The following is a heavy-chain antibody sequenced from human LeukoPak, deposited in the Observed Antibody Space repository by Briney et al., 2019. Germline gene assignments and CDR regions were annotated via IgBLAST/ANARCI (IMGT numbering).Heavy chain of an antibody. CDR2: IYSGGST. CDR3: ARYAQPPYFDY. J-gene: IGHJ4*02. V-gene: IGHV3-66*01. Sequence: GGSLRLSCAASGFTVSSNYMSWVRQAPGKGLEWVSVIYSGGSTYYADSVKGRFTIPRDNSKNTLYLQMNSLRAEDTAVYYCARYAQPPYFDYWGQGTLVTVSS. CDR1: GFTVSSNY.